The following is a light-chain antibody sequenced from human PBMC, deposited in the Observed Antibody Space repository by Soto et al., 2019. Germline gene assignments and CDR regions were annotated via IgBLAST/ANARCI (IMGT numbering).Light chain of an antibody. Sequence: EIVLAQSPGTLSLSPGERATLSCRASQSVSSSSLAWYQQKRGQAPRLLIHGASSRATGIPDRFSGSGSGTDFTLTISRLEPEDFAVYYCQQYGGSPRTFGQGTKVDIK. CDR3: QQYGGSPRT. J-gene: IGKJ1*01. CDR2: GAS. V-gene: IGKV3-20*01. CDR1: QSVSSSS.